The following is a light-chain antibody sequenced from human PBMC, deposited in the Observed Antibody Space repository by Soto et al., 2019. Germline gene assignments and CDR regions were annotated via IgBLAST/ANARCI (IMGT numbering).Light chain of an antibody. Sequence: DIVMTQSPLSLPVTPGEPASISCRSSQSLLHSNGYNYLDWYLQKPGQSPQLLIYLGSNRASGVPDRLSGSGSGTDFTLKISRVEAEDVWVYYCMQALQTPLTFGGGTKVEIK. CDR3: MQALQTPLT. J-gene: IGKJ4*01. CDR2: LGS. CDR1: QSLLHSNGYNY. V-gene: IGKV2-28*01.